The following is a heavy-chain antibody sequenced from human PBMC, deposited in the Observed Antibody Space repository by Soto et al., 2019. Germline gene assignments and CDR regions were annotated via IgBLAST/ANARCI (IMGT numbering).Heavy chain of an antibody. Sequence: ASVKVSCKASGYTFTGYYMHWVRQAPGQGLEWMGWINPNSGGTNYAQKFQGWVTMTRDTSISTAYMELSRLRSDDTAVYYCARDRGRFLEWLPRPYYYYYMDVWGKGTTVTVSS. V-gene: IGHV1-2*04. D-gene: IGHD3-3*01. CDR3: ARDRGRFLEWLPRPYYYYYMDV. CDR2: INPNSGGT. CDR1: GYTFTGYY. J-gene: IGHJ6*03.